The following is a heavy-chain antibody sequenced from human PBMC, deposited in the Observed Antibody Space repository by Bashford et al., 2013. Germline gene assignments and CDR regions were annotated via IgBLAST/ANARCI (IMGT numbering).Heavy chain of an antibody. CDR3: ARRHSSSVWSWFDP. CDR2: IYSGGST. D-gene: IGHD6-19*01. J-gene: IGHJ5*02. Sequence: SETLYPSPARVSGGYHQQWSLLLGARLRQPAGKGLEWIGRIYSGGSTNYNPSSRVEVTISMDTSKSHFSLKLSSVTAADTAVYYCARRHSSSVWSWFDPWGPGEPWSPSPQ. V-gene: IGHV4-61*02. CDR1: GGYHQQWSLL.